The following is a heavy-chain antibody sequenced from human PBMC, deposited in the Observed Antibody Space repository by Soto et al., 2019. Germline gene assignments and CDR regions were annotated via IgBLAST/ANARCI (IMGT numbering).Heavy chain of an antibody. CDR1: GFTFSSYG. V-gene: IGHV3-30*18. CDR3: AKDAPYYDSSGSHRGWFDP. J-gene: IGHJ5*02. Sequence: GGSLRLSCAASGFTFSSYGMHWVRQAPGKGLEWVAVISYDGSNKYYADSVKGRFTISRDNSKNTLYLRMNSLRAEDTAVYYCAKDAPYYDSSGSHRGWFDPWGQGTLVTVSS. CDR2: ISYDGSNK. D-gene: IGHD3-22*01.